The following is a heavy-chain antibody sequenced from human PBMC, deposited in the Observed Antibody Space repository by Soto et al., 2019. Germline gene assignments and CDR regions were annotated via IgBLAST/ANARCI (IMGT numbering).Heavy chain of an antibody. CDR3: AVYAPRHWFDS. J-gene: IGHJ5*01. Sequence: EVQLVESGGDLVQPGGSLRLSCAASGFTVSNNYMTWVRQAPGKGLEWVSLIYVGGYTYYADSVKGRFTISRDNSKNTLYLPMNSLRAEDTAVYYCAVYAPRHWFDSWGQGTLVTVSS. CDR1: GFTVSNNY. CDR2: IYVGGYT. V-gene: IGHV3-66*01. D-gene: IGHD6-6*01.